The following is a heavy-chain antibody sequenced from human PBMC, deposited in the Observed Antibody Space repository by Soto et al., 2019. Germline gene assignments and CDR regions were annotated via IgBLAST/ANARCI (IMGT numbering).Heavy chain of an antibody. D-gene: IGHD1-26*01. J-gene: IGHJ4*02. Sequence: ASVKVSCKASGYTFTGHYIHWVRQAPEQGPEWMGEIGPESGATRYAEKFQGRVTMTLDTSITTVYMELKNLSPDDTAVYYCGRGRSGQIGVCYWGQGTPVTVSS. CDR2: IGPESGAT. CDR3: GRGRSGQIGVCY. V-gene: IGHV1-2*02. CDR1: GYTFTGHY.